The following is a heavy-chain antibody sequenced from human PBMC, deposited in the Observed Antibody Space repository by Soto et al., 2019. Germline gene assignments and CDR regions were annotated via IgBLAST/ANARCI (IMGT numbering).Heavy chain of an antibody. V-gene: IGHV4-4*02. CDR1: GGSISSSNW. Sequence: SDTLSLTCAVSGGSISSSNWWSWVRQPPGKGLEWIGEIYHSGSTNYNPSLKSRVTISVDKSKNQFSLELSSVTAADTAVYYCARDNRYSYGPDYYYYGMDVWGQGTTVTVSS. CDR2: IYHSGST. D-gene: IGHD5-18*01. J-gene: IGHJ6*02. CDR3: ARDNRYSYGPDYYYYGMDV.